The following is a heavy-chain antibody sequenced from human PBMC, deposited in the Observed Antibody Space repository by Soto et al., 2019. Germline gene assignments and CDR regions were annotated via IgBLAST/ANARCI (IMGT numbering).Heavy chain of an antibody. CDR1: GYTFTSYC. Sequence: VASLKVSCKASGYTFTSYCISWVRQAPGQGLEWMGWISAYNGNTNYAQKLQGRVTMTTDTSTSTAYMELRSLRSDDTAVYYCARIFSGWFDPWGQGTLVTVSS. CDR2: ISAYNGNT. CDR3: ARIFSGWFDP. V-gene: IGHV1-18*04. D-gene: IGHD1-26*01. J-gene: IGHJ5*02.